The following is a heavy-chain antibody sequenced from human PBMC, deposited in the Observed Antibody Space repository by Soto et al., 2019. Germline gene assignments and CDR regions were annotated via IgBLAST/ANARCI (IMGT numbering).Heavy chain of an antibody. Sequence: ASVKDSCKVSGYTLTELSMHWVRQAPGKGLEWMGGFDPEDGETIYAQKFQGRVTMTEDTSTDTAYMELSSLRSEDTAVYYCATSLVSARLSGYEPLFDYWGQGTLVTVSS. D-gene: IGHD5-12*01. CDR1: GYTLTELS. J-gene: IGHJ4*02. V-gene: IGHV1-24*01. CDR2: FDPEDGET. CDR3: ATSLVSARLSGYEPLFDY.